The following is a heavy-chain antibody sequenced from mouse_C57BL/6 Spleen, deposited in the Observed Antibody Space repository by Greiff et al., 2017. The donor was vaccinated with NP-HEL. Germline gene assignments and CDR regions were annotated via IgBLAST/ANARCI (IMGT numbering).Heavy chain of an antibody. V-gene: IGHV8-12*01. CDR1: GFSLSTSGMG. J-gene: IGHJ1*03. CDR3: ARRATTTVVARGYFDV. CDR2: IYWDDDK. Sequence: QVQLKESGPGILQSSQTLSLTCSFSGFSLSTSGMGVSWIRQPSGKGLEWLAHIYWDDDKRYNPSLKSRLTISKDTSRNQVFLKITSVDTADTATYYCARRATTTVVARGYFDVWGTGTTVTVSS. D-gene: IGHD1-1*01.